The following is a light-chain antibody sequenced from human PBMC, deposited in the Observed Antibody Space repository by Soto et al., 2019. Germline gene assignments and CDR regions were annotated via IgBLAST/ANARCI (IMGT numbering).Light chain of an antibody. Sequence: EIVLTQSPATLSLSPGERATLSCRAPQSVSTFLAWYQQKPGQAPGLLIYDASKRATGIPTRFSGSGSGTDFTLTISSLEPEDFAVYYCQQRINWPLTFGGGTKVEIK. CDR3: QQRINWPLT. V-gene: IGKV3-11*01. J-gene: IGKJ4*01. CDR1: QSVSTF. CDR2: DAS.